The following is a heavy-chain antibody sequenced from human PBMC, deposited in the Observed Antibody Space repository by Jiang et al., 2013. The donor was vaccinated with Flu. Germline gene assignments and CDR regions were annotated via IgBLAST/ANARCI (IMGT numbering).Heavy chain of an antibody. CDR1: GGSISSSSYY. Sequence: GLVKPSETLSLTCTVSGGSISSSSYYWGWIRQPPGKGLEWIGSIYYSGSTNYNPSLKSRVTISVDTSKNQFSLKLSSVTAADTAVYYCARDHPNLRIAAAGIPGTYYYYGMDVWGQGTTVTVSS. CDR2: IYYSGST. J-gene: IGHJ6*02. CDR3: ARDHPNLRIAAAGIPGTYYYYGMDV. D-gene: IGHD6-13*01. V-gene: IGHV4-39*07.